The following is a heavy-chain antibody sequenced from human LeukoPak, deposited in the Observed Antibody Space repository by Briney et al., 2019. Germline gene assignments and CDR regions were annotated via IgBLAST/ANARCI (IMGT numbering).Heavy chain of an antibody. D-gene: IGHD2-8*01. Sequence: PGGSLRLSCAASGFTFSSYAMSWVRQAPGKGLEWVSAISSSSSTIYYADSVKGRFTISRDNAKNSLYLQMNSLRAEDTAVYYCARDRAGTLGVAFDIWGQGTMVTVSS. CDR2: ISSSSSTI. J-gene: IGHJ3*02. CDR3: ARDRAGTLGVAFDI. V-gene: IGHV3-48*01. CDR1: GFTFSSYA.